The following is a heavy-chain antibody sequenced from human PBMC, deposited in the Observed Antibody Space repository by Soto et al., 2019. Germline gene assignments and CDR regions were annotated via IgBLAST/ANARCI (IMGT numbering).Heavy chain of an antibody. Sequence: EVQLVVSGGGLVQPGGSLRLSCTASGFTFSNYWMSWVRQAPGEGLEWVANMNQDGSERYYVDSVKGRFTISRDNAKNSLYLQVSSLRAEDTAIYYCTRDRSGTMLFWGQGTLVSVSS. V-gene: IGHV3-7*01. D-gene: IGHD1-7*01. CDR1: GFTFSNYW. CDR2: MNQDGSER. J-gene: IGHJ4*02. CDR3: TRDRSGTMLF.